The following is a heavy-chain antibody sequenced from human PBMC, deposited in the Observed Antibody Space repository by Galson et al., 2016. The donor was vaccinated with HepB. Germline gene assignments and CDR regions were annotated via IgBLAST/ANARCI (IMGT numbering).Heavy chain of an antibody. CDR2: LYDSGSP. D-gene: IGHD2-2*01. CDR1: GFIVTNNY. V-gene: IGHV3-66*01. CDR3: ARVLVVRGSIDAFDL. Sequence: SLRLSCAASGFIVTNNYMSWVRQAPGKGLEWVSILYDSGSPYYADSVKGRFTISRDNSKNTLYLQMNSLRAEDTAVYYCARVLVVRGSIDAFDLWGQGTMVTVSS. J-gene: IGHJ3*01.